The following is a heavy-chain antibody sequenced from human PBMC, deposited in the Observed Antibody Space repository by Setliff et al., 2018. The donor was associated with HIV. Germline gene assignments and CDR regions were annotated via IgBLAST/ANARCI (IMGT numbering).Heavy chain of an antibody. CDR1: GFTFSNYA. CDR3: AKELAASGLGYFDS. J-gene: IGHJ4*02. D-gene: IGHD3-22*01. Sequence: GGSLRLSCAASGFTFSNYAMSWVRQAPGAGLEWVSAILSTGERTFYADSVKGRFTISKDNSKNTVYLQMNSLRAEDTAEYYCAKELAASGLGYFDSWGRGILVTSPQ. V-gene: IGHV3-23*01. CDR2: ILSTGERT.